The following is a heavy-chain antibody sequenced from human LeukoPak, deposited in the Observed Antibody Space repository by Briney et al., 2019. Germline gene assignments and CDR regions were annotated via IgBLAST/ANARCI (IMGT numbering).Heavy chain of an antibody. Sequence: PSETLSLTCTVSGGSISSYYWSWIRQPPGKGLEWIGDIYYSGSTNYDPSLKSRVTISVDTSKNQFSLRLSSVTAADTAVYYSARLASGSYGPLTPFDYWGQGTLVTVSS. V-gene: IGHV4-59*08. CDR2: IYYSGST. CDR1: GGSISSYY. CDR3: ARLASGSYGPLTPFDY. J-gene: IGHJ4*02. D-gene: IGHD1-26*01.